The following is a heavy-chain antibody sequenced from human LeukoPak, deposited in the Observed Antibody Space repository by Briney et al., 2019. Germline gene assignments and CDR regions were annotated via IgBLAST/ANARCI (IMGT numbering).Heavy chain of an antibody. D-gene: IGHD2-21*02. CDR3: AKDGERAYCGGDCYLDYYYGMDV. J-gene: IGHJ6*02. Sequence: GRSLRLSCAASGFTFSSYAMHWVRQAPGKGLEWVAVISYDGSNKYYADSVKGRFTISRDNAKNSLYLQMNSLRAEDTALYYCAKDGERAYCGGDCYLDYYYGMDVWGQGTTVTVSS. CDR1: GFTFSSYA. V-gene: IGHV3-30*04. CDR2: ISYDGSNK.